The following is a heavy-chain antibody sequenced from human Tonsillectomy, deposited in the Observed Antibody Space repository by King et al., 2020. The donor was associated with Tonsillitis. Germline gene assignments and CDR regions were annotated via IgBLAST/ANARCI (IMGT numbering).Heavy chain of an antibody. V-gene: IGHV3-66*04. Sequence: QLVQSGGGLVQPGGSLRLSCAASGFTVSSNYMSSVRQAPGMGLEWVSVIYSGGNTYYADSVKGRFTFSRDNSKNTLYLQMNSLRAEDTAVYYCAKQGNGWFIDYWGQGTLVTVSS. CDR2: IYSGGNT. CDR3: AKQGNGWFIDY. J-gene: IGHJ4*02. D-gene: IGHD6-19*01. CDR1: GFTVSSNY.